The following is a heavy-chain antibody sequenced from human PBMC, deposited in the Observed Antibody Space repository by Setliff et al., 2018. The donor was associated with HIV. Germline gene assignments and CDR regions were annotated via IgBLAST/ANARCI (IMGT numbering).Heavy chain of an antibody. CDR2: ISHGGGT. CDR3: ARVLEQVVSDY. D-gene: IGHD6-6*01. Sequence: SETLSLTCAVYGGSFSGYYWSWIRQPPGKGLEWIGEISHGGGTNYNPSLKSRVTISVDTSKNQFSLKLSSVNAADTAVYYCARVLEQVVSDYWGQGTLVTVSS. CDR1: GGSFSGYY. V-gene: IGHV4-34*01. J-gene: IGHJ4*02.